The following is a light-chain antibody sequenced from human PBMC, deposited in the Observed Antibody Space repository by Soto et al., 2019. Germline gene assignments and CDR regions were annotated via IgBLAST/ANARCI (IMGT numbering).Light chain of an antibody. V-gene: IGKV1D-13*01. CDR1: QGISSA. J-gene: IGKJ3*01. CDR3: QQFNNYPPG. CDR2: DAS. Sequence: AIQLTQSPSSLSASVGARVTITCRASQGISSALAWYQQKPGKAPKLLIYDASSLESGVPSRFSGTGSGTDFTLTISSLQPEDFATYYCQQFNNYPPGFGPATKVDIK.